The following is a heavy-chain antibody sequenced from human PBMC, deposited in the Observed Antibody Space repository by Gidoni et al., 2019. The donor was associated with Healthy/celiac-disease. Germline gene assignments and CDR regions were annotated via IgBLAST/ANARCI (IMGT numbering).Heavy chain of an antibody. Sequence: QVQLVESGGGVVQPGRSLRLSCAASGFTFSSYAMHWVRQAPGKGLEWVAVISYDGSNKYYADSVKGRFTISRDNSKNTLYLQMNSLRAEDTAVYYCARDEYSGYEEGSGVDYWGQGTLVTVSS. J-gene: IGHJ4*02. CDR1: GFTFSSYA. D-gene: IGHD5-12*01. CDR3: ARDEYSGYEEGSGVDY. CDR2: ISYDGSNK. V-gene: IGHV3-30-3*01.